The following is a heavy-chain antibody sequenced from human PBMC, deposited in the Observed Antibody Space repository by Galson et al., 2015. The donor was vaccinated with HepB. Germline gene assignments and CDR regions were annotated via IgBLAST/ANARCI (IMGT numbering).Heavy chain of an antibody. V-gene: IGHV3-48*01. D-gene: IGHD3-3*01. Sequence: SLRLSCAASGFTFSSYSMNWVRQAPGKGLEWVSYISSSSSTIYYADSVKGRFTISRDNAKNSLYLQMNSLRAEDTAVYYCARGMDDFWSGTADYYYGMDVWGQGTTVTVSS. CDR2: ISSSSSTI. J-gene: IGHJ6*02. CDR3: ARGMDDFWSGTADYYYGMDV. CDR1: GFTFSSYS.